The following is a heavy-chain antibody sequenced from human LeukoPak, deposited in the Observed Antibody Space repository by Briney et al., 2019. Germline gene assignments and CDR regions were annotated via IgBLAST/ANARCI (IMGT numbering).Heavy chain of an antibody. CDR1: GFTLTDYY. D-gene: IGHD3-22*01. CDR2: ISGSGRNV. CDR3: ARSIGYFYTMDV. Sequence: GGSLRLSCVAYGFTLTDYYMSWIRQAPGRGLEWVSDISGSGRNVYYGDSVKGRFTISRDNAKNSLYLQMNNLRAEDTAVYYCARSIGYFYTMDVWGQGTTVTVSS. J-gene: IGHJ6*02. V-gene: IGHV3-11*01.